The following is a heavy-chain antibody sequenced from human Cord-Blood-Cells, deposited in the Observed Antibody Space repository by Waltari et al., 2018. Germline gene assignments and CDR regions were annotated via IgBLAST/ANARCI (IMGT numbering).Heavy chain of an antibody. D-gene: IGHD2-2*01. CDR2: IIPIFGTA. CDR3: ARGGYCSSTSCYDAFDI. Sequence: QVQLVQSGAEVKKPGSSVKVSCKASGGTFSSYAISWVRPAPGQGLEWMGGIIPIFGTANYAQKFQGRVTITADESTSTAYMELSSLRSEDTAVYYCARGGYCSSTSCYDAFDIWGQGTMVTVSS. J-gene: IGHJ3*02. V-gene: IGHV1-69*12. CDR1: GGTFSSYA.